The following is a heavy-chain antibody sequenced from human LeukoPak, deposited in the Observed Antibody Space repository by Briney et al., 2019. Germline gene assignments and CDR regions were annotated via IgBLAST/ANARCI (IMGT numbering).Heavy chain of an antibody. CDR1: GFTFSSYG. J-gene: IGHJ4*02. CDR3: AKMVGATNPLFFFDY. CDR2: ISYDGSNK. V-gene: IGHV3-30*18. D-gene: IGHD1-26*01. Sequence: GGSLRLSCAASGFTFSSYGMHWVRQAPGKGLEWVAVISYDGSNKYYADSVKGRFTISRDNSKNTLYLQMNSLRAEDTAVYYCAKMVGATNPLFFFDYWGQGALVTVSS.